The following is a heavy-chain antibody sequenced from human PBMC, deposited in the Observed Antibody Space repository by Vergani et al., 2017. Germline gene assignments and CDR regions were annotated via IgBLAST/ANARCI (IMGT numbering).Heavy chain of an antibody. Sequence: QVQLVQSGAEVKKPGASVKVSCKVSGYTLTELSMHWVRQAPGKGLEWMGGFDPEDGETIYAQKFQGRVTMTEDTSTDTAYMVLSSLRSEDTAVYYCAIMPGRDYYGDLTGYYFDYWGQGTLVTVSS. CDR3: AIMPGRDYYGDLTGYYFDY. D-gene: IGHD4-17*01. CDR2: FDPEDGET. J-gene: IGHJ4*02. V-gene: IGHV1-24*01. CDR1: GYTLTELS.